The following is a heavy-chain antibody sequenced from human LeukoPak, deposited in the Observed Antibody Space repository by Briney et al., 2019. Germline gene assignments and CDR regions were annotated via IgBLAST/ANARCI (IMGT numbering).Heavy chain of an antibody. V-gene: IGHV4-34*01. Sequence: SETLSLTCAVSGGSFSGYYWSWIRQPPGKGLEWIGEINHSGSTNYNPSIKSRVTISVDTSKNHFSLRLSSVTAAYTAVYYCARVMYYFDYWGQGTLVTVSS. J-gene: IGHJ4*02. CDR2: INHSGST. CDR1: GGSFSGYY. CDR3: ARVMYYFDY.